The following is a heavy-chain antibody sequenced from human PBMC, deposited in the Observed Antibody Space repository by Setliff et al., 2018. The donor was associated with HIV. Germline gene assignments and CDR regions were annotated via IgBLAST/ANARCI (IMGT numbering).Heavy chain of an antibody. CDR2: IYYSGIT. CDR1: GGSVGSGSYY. Sequence: NPSETLSLTCTVSGGSVGSGSYYWSWIRQSPGKGLEWIGYIYYSGITTYNPSLKSRVTISIDTSKNQFSLRLHSVTAADTAGYYCARDPPGYGDSNDYWGQGTLVTVS. V-gene: IGHV4-61*01. J-gene: IGHJ4*02. D-gene: IGHD4-17*01. CDR3: ARDPPGYGDSNDY.